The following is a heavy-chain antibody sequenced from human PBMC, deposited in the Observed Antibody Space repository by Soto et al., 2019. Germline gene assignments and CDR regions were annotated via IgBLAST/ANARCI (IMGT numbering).Heavy chain of an antibody. D-gene: IGHD3-16*02. CDR3: ARVGGMITFGGVIVMQGNWFDP. CDR1: GGSISSGGYY. CDR2: IYYSGST. V-gene: IGHV4-31*03. J-gene: IGHJ5*02. Sequence: TLSLTCTVSGGSISSGGYYWSWIRQHPGKGLEWIGYIYYSGSTYYNPSLKSRVTISVDTSKNQFSLKLSSVTAADTAVYYCARVGGMITFGGVIVMQGNWFDPWGQGTLVTVSS.